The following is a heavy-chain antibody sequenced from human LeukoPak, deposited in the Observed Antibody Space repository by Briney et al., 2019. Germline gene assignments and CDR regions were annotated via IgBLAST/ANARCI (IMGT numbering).Heavy chain of an antibody. CDR2: IHPEGNEK. D-gene: IGHD1-1*01. CDR1: GFTFSNFW. J-gene: IGHJ4*02. CDR3: ARGDDFSGDH. Sequence: GGSLRLSCTTSGFTFSNFWMSWVRQAPGRGLEWVANIHPEGNEKYHVESVKGRFTISRDNARNLLFLQMNGLRVEDTAVYYCARGDDFSGDHWGQGTLVTVSS. V-gene: IGHV3-7*04.